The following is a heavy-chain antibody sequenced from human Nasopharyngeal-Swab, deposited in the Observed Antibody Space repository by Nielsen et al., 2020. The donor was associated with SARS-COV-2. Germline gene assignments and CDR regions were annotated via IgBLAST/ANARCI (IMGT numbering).Heavy chain of an antibody. CDR2: INAGNGNT. Sequence: SYAMHWVRQAPGQRLEWMGWINAGNGNTKYSQKFQGRVTITRDTSASTAYMELSSLRSEDTAVYYCARGLGIFGFPRGGMDVWGQGTTVTVSS. J-gene: IGHJ6*02. V-gene: IGHV1-3*01. D-gene: IGHD3-3*01. CDR1: SYA. CDR3: ARGLGIFGFPRGGMDV.